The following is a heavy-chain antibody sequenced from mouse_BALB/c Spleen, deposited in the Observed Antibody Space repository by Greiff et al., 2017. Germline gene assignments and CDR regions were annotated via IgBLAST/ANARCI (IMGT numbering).Heavy chain of an antibody. D-gene: IGHD2-3*01. CDR3: ARLDGYYGGAMDY. CDR2: INPNNGGT. J-gene: IGHJ4*01. Sequence: EVQGVESGPELVKPGASVKISCKTSGYTFTEYTMHWVKQSHGKSLEWIGGINPNNGGTSYNQKFKGMATLTVDKSSSTAYLELRSLTSEDSAVYYCARLDGYYGGAMDYWGQGTSVTVSS. V-gene: IGHV1-18*01. CDR1: GYTFTEYT.